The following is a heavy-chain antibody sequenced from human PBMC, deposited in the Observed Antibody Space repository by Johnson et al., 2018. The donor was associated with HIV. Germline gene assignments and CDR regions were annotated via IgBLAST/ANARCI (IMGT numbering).Heavy chain of an antibody. J-gene: IGHJ3*02. CDR3: ARDRSKGGAFDI. Sequence: EVQLVESGGGLVQPGGSLRLSCAASGFTFSSYGMHWVRQAPGKGLEWVSAIGTAGDTYYPGSVKRRFTISRENAKNPSYLQMNSLRAGDTAVYYCARDRSKGGAFDIWGQGTMVTVSS. CDR1: GFTFSSYG. V-gene: IGHV3-13*01. D-gene: IGHD2/OR15-2a*01. CDR2: IGTAGDT.